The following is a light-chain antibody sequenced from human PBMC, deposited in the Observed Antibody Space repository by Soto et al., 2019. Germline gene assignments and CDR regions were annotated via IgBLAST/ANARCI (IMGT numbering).Light chain of an antibody. V-gene: IGKV3-11*01. J-gene: IGKJ1*01. CDR3: QQRSNWPRT. CDR2: DAS. Sequence: IVLTQSPATLSVSPGERATLSCRASQSVSSYLAWYQQKPGQAPRLLIYDASNRATGIPDRFSGSGSGTDITLTISSLEPEDFAAYYCQQRSNWPRTFGQGTKVDIK. CDR1: QSVSSY.